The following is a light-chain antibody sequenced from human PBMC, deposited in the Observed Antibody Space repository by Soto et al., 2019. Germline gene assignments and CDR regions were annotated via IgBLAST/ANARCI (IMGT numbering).Light chain of an antibody. Sequence: DIQMTQFPSSVSASVGDSVAITCRASQIISNWVAWYQQKPGTAPRLLIYAATTLNSGVPSRFTGRRSGTDFTLTITDLQPEDFAIYYGQQAYSFPFTFGPGTKVDLK. CDR2: AAT. CDR3: QQAYSFPFT. CDR1: QIISNW. V-gene: IGKV1-12*01. J-gene: IGKJ3*01.